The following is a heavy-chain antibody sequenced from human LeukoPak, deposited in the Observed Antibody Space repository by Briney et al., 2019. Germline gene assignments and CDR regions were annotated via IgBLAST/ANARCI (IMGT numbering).Heavy chain of an antibody. CDR2: INHSGST. CDR1: GGSFSGYY. Sequence: PSETLSLTCAVYGGSFSGYYWSWIRQPPGKGLEWIGEINHSGSTNYNPSLKSRVTISVDTSKNQFSLKLSSVTAADTAVYYCARLKGVGTPRLWGQGTLVTVSS. V-gene: IGHV4-34*01. CDR3: ARLKGVGTPRL. D-gene: IGHD6-6*01. J-gene: IGHJ4*02.